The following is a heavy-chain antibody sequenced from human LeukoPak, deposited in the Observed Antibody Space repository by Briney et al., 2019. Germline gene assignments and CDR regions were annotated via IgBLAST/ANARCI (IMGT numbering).Heavy chain of an antibody. D-gene: IGHD6-13*01. J-gene: IGHJ4*02. CDR3: ARGTRIAAADTYYFDY. V-gene: IGHV4-59*01. CDR2: IYYGGST. CDR1: GGSISSYY. Sequence: SETLSLTCTVPGGSISSYYWSWIRQPPGKGLEWIGSIYYGGSTNYNPSLRSRVTISLDTSKNQFSLKLSSVTAADTAVYYCARGTRIAAADTYYFDYWGQGTLVTVSS.